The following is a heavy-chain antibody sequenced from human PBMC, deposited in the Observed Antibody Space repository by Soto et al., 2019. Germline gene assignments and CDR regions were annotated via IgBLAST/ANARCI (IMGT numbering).Heavy chain of an antibody. CDR2: IWYDGSNK. CDR3: ARELDGYNNDY. J-gene: IGHJ4*02. CDR1: GFTFSSYG. Sequence: QVQLVESGGGVVQPGRSLRLSCAASGFTFSSYGMHWVRQAPGKGLEWVADIWYDGSNKYYADSVKGRFTISRDNSKNTLYLQMNSLRAEDTAVYYCARELDGYNNDYWGQGTLVTVSS. D-gene: IGHD5-12*01. V-gene: IGHV3-33*01.